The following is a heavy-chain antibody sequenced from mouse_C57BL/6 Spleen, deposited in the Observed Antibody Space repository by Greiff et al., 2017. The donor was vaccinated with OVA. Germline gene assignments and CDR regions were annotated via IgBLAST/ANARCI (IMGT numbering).Heavy chain of an antibody. V-gene: IGHV5-9-1*02. J-gene: IGHJ4*01. Sequence: EVKLMESGEGLVKPGGSLKLSCAASGFTFSSYAMSWVRQTPEKRLEWVAYISSGGDYIYYADTVKGRFTISRDNARNTLYLQMSSLKSEDTAMYYCTRGRDYDYEDYAMDYWGQGTSVTVSS. CDR3: TRGRDYDYEDYAMDY. CDR2: ISSGGDYI. CDR1: GFTFSSYA. D-gene: IGHD2-4*01.